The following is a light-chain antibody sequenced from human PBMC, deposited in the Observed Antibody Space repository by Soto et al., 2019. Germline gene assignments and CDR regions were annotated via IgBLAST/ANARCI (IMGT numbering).Light chain of an antibody. CDR2: GAS. Sequence: EIVMTHSPATLSVSPGERATLSCRASQSVSSNLAWYQQKPGQAPRLLIYGASTRATGIPARFSVSGSGTEFTLTISSLQSEDFAVYYCQQYNNWPQTFGGGTKVEIK. CDR1: QSVSSN. J-gene: IGKJ4*01. CDR3: QQYNNWPQT. V-gene: IGKV3-15*01.